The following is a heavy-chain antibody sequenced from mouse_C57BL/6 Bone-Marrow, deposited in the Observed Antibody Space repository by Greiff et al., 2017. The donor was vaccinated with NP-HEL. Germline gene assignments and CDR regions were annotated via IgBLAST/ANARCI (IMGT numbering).Heavy chain of an antibody. D-gene: IGHD1-1*01. Sequence: EVKLVESGPVLVKPGASVKMSCKASGYTFTDYYMNWVKQSHGKSLEWIGVINPYNGGTSYNQKFKGKATLTVDKSSSTAYMELNSLTSEDSAVYYCARSITTVVDYWGQGTTLTVSS. CDR3: ARSITTVVDY. V-gene: IGHV1-19*01. J-gene: IGHJ2*01. CDR2: INPYNGGT. CDR1: GYTFTDYY.